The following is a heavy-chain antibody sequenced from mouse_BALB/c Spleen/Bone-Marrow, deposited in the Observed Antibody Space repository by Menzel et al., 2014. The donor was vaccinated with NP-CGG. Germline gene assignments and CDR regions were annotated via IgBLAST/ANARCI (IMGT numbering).Heavy chain of an antibody. J-gene: IGHJ3*01. CDR2: INPDSNTI. CDR3: ARLGYYGWFAY. D-gene: IGHD2-3*01. CDR1: GFDLSRYW. V-gene: IGHV4-1*02. Sequence: EVKLMESGGGLVQPGGSLKLSCAASGFDLSRYWMSWVRQAPGKGLEWIGEINPDSNTINYTPSLKDKFIVSRDNAKNTLYLQMSKVKSEDTALYYCARLGYYGWFAYWGQGTLVTVSA.